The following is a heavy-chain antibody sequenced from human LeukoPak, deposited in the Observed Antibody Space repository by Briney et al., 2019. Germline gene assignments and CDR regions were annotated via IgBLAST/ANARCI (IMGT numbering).Heavy chain of an antibody. J-gene: IGHJ3*02. CDR2: ISAYNGNT. CDR1: GYTFTNYG. V-gene: IGHV1-18*01. D-gene: IGHD3-22*01. CDR3: ARDSPDYYDSSGFDAFDI. Sequence: ASVKVSCKASGYTFTNYGISWVRQAPGQGLEWMGWISAYNGNTNYAQKLQGRVTMTTDTSTNTAYMELRSLRSDDTAVYYCARDSPDYYDSSGFDAFDIWGQGTMVTVSS.